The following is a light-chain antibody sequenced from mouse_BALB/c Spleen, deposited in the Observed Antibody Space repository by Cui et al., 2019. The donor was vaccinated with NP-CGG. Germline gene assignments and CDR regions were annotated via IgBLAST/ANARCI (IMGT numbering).Light chain of an antibody. CDR2: GTN. J-gene: IGLJ1*01. CDR3: ALWYSNHWV. Sequence: QAVVTQESALTTSHGETVTLTCRSSIGAVTTSNYANWVQEKPDHLFTGLIGGTNNRVPGVPARFSGSLIGDKAALTITGAQTEDEAIYFCALWYSNHWVFCGGTKLTVL. CDR1: IGAVTTSNY. V-gene: IGLV1*01.